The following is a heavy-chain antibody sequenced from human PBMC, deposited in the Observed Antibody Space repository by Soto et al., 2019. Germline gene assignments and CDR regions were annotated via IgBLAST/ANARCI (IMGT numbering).Heavy chain of an antibody. J-gene: IGHJ6*03. CDR3: ARGPPDYGDYSSYYYYYMDV. V-gene: IGHV3-53*04. CDR1: GFTVSSNY. CDR2: IYSGGST. Sequence: GGSLRLSCAASGFTVSSNYMSWVRQAPGKGLEWVSVIYSGGSTYYADSVKGRFTISRHNSKNTLYLQMNSLRAEDTAVYYCARGPPDYGDYSSYYYYYMDVWGKGTTVTVSS. D-gene: IGHD4-17*01.